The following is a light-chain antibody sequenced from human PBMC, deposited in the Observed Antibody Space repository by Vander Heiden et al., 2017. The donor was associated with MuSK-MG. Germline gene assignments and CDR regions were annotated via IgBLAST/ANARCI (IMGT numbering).Light chain of an antibody. CDR3: LLHYDGVQV. Sequence: QTAVTQEPSLTVFPVGTVTRTCATSTGAVTSGHYPNWFQQKPGQAPRALIYSIANKHAWTPARFSGSLVGGRAALTLSGVQPEDEAEYYCLLHYDGVQVFGGGTKLTVL. CDR2: SIA. CDR1: TGAVTSGHY. J-gene: IGLJ3*02. V-gene: IGLV7-43*01.